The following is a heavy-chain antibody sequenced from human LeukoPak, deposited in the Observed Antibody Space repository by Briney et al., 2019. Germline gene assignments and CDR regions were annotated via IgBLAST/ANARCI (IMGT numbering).Heavy chain of an antibody. CDR2: VSSSTSYI. Sequence: GGSLRLSCAASGFAFNPYAMSWVSQAPGKGLEWVSSVSSSTSYIYYADSVKGRFTISKDNAKNSLYLQMNSLRAEDTAVYYCARAGGSTVSHSDYWGQGTLVTVSS. V-gene: IGHV3-21*01. J-gene: IGHJ4*02. CDR1: GFAFNPYA. CDR3: ARAGGSTVSHSDY. D-gene: IGHD4-17*01.